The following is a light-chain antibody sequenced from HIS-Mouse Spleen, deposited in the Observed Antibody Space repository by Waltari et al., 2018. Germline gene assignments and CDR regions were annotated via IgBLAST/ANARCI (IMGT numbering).Light chain of an antibody. Sequence: QSVLTQPPSASGTPGQRVTISCSGSSSNIGSNYVYWYQQLPGTAPNLLIYRNNQRPSGGRGRFSGSKSGTSASLAISGLRSEDEADYYCAAWDDSLSGYVFGTGTKVTVL. CDR2: RNN. CDR1: SSNIGSNY. V-gene: IGLV1-47*01. J-gene: IGLJ1*01. CDR3: AAWDDSLSGYV.